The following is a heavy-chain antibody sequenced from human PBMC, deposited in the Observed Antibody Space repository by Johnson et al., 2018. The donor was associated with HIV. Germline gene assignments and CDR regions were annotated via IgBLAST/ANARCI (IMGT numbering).Heavy chain of an antibody. CDR3: AIGRGEFPRHAFDI. CDR1: GFTFSDYY. D-gene: IGHD3-10*01. CDR2: ITGSGSSI. J-gene: IGHJ3*02. V-gene: IGHV3-11*04. Sequence: QVQLVESGGGLVQPGGSLRLSCAASGFTFSDYYMSWIRQAPGKGLEWVSYITGSGSSIYYADSVKGRFTISKDNSRNTLFLHMNSLRADDTAVYYCAIGRGEFPRHAFDIWGQGTMVTVSS.